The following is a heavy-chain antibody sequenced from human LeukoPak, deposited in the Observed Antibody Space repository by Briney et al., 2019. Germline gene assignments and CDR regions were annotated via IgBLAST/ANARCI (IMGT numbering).Heavy chain of an antibody. CDR3: ARDPKWELLPYYYYYMDV. CDR2: IYQSGSGSS. V-gene: IGHV4-39*02. D-gene: IGHD1-26*01. J-gene: IGHJ6*03. Sequence: SETLSLTCSVSGGSIISSNYYWGWIRQPPGKGLEWLGSIYQSGSGSSYYNPSLMSRVTISGDTSKNQFSLGLSSVTAADTAVYYCARDPKWELLPYYYYYMDVWAKGPRSPSP. CDR1: GGSIISSNYY.